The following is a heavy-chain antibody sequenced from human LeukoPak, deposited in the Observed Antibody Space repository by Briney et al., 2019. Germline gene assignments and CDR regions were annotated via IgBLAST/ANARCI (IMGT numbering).Heavy chain of an antibody. V-gene: IGHV4-59*12. D-gene: IGHD3-3*01. CDR3: ARVVNDFWSGYELITFDY. CDR1: GGSISSYY. J-gene: IGHJ4*02. CDR2: IYHSGST. Sequence: SETLSLTCTVSGGSISSYYWSWIRQPPGKGLEWIGYIYHSGSTYYNPSLKSRVTISVDRSKNQFSLKLSSVTAADTAVYYCARVVNDFWSGYELITFDYWGQGTLVTVSS.